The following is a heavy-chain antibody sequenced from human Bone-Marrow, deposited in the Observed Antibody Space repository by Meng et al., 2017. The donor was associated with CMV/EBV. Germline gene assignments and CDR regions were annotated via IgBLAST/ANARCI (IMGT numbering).Heavy chain of an antibody. V-gene: IGHV3-21*01. Sequence: GGSLRLSCAASGFTFSSYEMNWVRQAPGKGLEWVSSISSSSSYIYYADSVKGRFTISRDNAKNSLYLQMNSLRAEDTAVYYCARVIAAAGWVDYWGQGTLVTVSS. J-gene: IGHJ4*02. CDR2: ISSSSSYI. CDR3: ARVIAAAGWVDY. D-gene: IGHD6-13*01. CDR1: GFTFSSYE.